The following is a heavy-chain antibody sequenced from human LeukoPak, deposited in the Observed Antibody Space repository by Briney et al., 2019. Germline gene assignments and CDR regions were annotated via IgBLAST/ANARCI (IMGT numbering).Heavy chain of an antibody. J-gene: IGHJ5*02. D-gene: IGHD5-12*01. V-gene: IGHV1-69*05. CDR2: IIPIFGTA. CDR3: ARGGALYSGYELNWFDP. Sequence: ASVKVSCKASGGTFSSDSISWVRQAPGQGLEWMGGIIPIFGTANYAQKFQGRVTITTDESTSTAYMELSSLRSEDTAVYYCARGGALYSGYELNWFDPWGQGTLVTVSS. CDR1: GGTFSSDS.